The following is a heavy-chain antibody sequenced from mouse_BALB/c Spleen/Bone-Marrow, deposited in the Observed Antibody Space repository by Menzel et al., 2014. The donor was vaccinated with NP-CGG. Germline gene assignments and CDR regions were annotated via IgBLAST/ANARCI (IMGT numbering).Heavy chain of an antibody. CDR1: GYTFTDYN. D-gene: IGHD2-2*01. J-gene: IGHJ3*01. CDR2: IYPYNGVT. V-gene: IGHV1S29*02. Sequence: EVQLQQSGPELLKPGASVKISCKASGYTFTDYNMHWVKQSHGKSLEWIGYIYPYNGVTAYNQKFKSKATLTVDNSSSTVYMEFRSLTSEDSAVYYCARIYYGYEFTYWGQGTLVTVSA. CDR3: ARIYYGYEFTY.